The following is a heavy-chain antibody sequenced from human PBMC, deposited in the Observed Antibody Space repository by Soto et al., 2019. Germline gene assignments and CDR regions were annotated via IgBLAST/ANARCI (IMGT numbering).Heavy chain of an antibody. D-gene: IGHD3-3*01. CDR2: IYYSGST. V-gene: IGHV4-31*03. J-gene: IGHJ4*02. Sequence: SETLSLTCTVSGGSISSGGYYWSWIRQHPGKGLEWIGYIYYSGSTYYNPSLKSRVTISVDTSKNQFSLKLSSVTAADTAVYYCAILGGGYYIRGPNDYWGQGTLVTVSS. CDR3: AILGGGYYIRGPNDY. CDR1: GGSISSGGYY.